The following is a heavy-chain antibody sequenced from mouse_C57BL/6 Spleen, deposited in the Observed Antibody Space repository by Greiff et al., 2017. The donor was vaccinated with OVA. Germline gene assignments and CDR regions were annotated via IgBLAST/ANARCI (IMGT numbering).Heavy chain of an antibody. CDR3: ARHEGTGTEGVYFDY. V-gene: IGHV1-62-2*01. CDR1: GYTFTEYT. CDR2: FYPGSGSI. D-gene: IGHD4-1*01. J-gene: IGHJ2*01. Sequence: QVHVKQSGAELVKPGASVTLSCKASGYTFTEYTIHWVKQRSGQGLEWIGWFYPGSGSIKYNEKFKDKATLTADKSSSTVYMELSRLTSEDSAVYFCARHEGTGTEGVYFDYWGQGTTLTVSS.